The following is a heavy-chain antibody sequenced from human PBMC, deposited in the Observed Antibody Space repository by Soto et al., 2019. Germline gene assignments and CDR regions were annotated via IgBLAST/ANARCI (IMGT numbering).Heavy chain of an antibody. V-gene: IGHV3-23*01. D-gene: IGHD6-13*01. CDR1: GFTFSSYA. CDR2: ISGSGSST. J-gene: IGHJ4*02. CDR3: ARAQYSSSWPAY. Sequence: GGSLRLSCAASGFTFSSYAMSWVRQAPGKGLEWVAAISGSGSSTYYADSVKGRFTISRDNSKNTLYLQMNSLRAEDTAVYYCARAQYSSSWPAYWGQGTLVTVSS.